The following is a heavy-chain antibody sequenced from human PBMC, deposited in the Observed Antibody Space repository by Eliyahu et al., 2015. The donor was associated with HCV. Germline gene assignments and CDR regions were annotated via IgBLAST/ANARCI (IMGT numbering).Heavy chain of an antibody. D-gene: IGHD3-22*01. CDR2: ISYDGSNK. J-gene: IGHJ5*02. V-gene: IGHV3-30-3*01. Sequence: QVQLVESGGGVVQPGRSLRLSCAASGFTFXSYAXHWVRQAPGKGLEWVAVISYDGSNKYYADSVKGRFTISRDNSKNTLYLQMNSLRAEDTAVYYCARERSGYDSSGYYVNWFDPWGQGTLVTVSS. CDR1: GFTFXSYA. CDR3: ARERSGYDSSGYYVNWFDP.